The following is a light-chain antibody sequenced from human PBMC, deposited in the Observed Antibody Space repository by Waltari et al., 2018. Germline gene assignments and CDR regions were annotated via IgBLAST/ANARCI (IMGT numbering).Light chain of an antibody. J-gene: IGKJ1*01. Sequence: DIQMTQSPSTLSASVGDRVTITCRASQSVRPFLAWYQQKPGKAPKLLIYRASTLKSGVPSRFAGSGSETEFTLTISGLQPDDCATYYCQQYNHYSWTFGQGTEVDIK. CDR2: RAS. CDR1: QSVRPF. CDR3: QQYNHYSWT. V-gene: IGKV1-5*03.